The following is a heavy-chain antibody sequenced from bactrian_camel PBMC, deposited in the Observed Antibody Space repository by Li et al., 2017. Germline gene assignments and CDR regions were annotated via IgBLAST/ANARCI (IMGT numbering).Heavy chain of an antibody. V-gene: IGHV3S1*01. CDR2: ITLGRSGGTA. D-gene: IGHD1*01. J-gene: IGHJ4*01. Sequence: HVQLVESGGGSVQAGGSLKLSCTASGFTFSTYWMYWVRQAPGKGLEWVSTITLGRSGGTAYYADSVKGRFTISRDNAKNTIYLEMTDLKPEDTAVYYCAAIIDSAYAYWGQGTQVTVS. CDR3: AAIIDSAYAY. CDR1: GFTFSTYW.